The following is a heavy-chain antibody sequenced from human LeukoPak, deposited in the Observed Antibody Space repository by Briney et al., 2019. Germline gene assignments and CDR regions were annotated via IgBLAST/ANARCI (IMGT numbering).Heavy chain of an antibody. V-gene: IGHV3-21*01. Sequence: PGGSLRLSCAASGFTFGSYSMNWVRQAPGKGLEWVSSISSSSSYIYYADSVKGRFTISRDNAKNSLYLQMNSLRAEDTAVYYCARVWFGEHFDYWGQGTLVTVSS. CDR3: ARVWFGEHFDY. CDR2: ISSSSSYI. J-gene: IGHJ4*02. CDR1: GFTFGSYS. D-gene: IGHD3-10*01.